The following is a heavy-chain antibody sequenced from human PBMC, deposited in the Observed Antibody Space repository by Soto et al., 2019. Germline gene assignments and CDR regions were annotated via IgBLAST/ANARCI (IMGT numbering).Heavy chain of an antibody. J-gene: IGHJ4*02. Sequence: EVQLVESGGGLVQPGRSLRLSCVASGFTADDYAMHWVRQAPGKGLEWVSGISSNSDTIDYADSVKGRFTISRDNAKNSLFLQMNSLGPEDTALYYCAKDMKWGGMTTIHYFDSWGQGTLVTVSS. V-gene: IGHV3-9*02. CDR1: GFTADDYA. CDR3: AKDMKWGGMTTIHYFDS. CDR2: ISSNSDTI. D-gene: IGHD4-17*01.